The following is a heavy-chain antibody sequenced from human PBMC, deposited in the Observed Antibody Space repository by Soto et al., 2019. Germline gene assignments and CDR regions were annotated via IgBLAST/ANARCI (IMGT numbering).Heavy chain of an antibody. CDR1: GGSISGSY. D-gene: IGHD6-19*01. V-gene: IGHV4-59*01. J-gene: IGHJ4*02. CDR2: VYYTGST. CDR3: ARSVAVPGAHIDY. Sequence: SETLSLTCSVSGGSISGSYWSWLRQSPGKGLEWLGYVYYTGSTNYSPSLRSRVSISVDTSKNEFSLKLSSVTAADTAVYFCARSVAVPGAHIDYWGQGTQVTVSS.